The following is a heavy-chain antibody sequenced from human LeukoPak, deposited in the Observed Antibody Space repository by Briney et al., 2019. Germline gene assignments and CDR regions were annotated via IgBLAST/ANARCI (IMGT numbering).Heavy chain of an antibody. CDR2: ISNSGTTR. Sequence: GGSLRLSCAASGFTFSDYYMSWIRQAPGRGLEWVSYISNSGTTRYYADSVKGRFTISRDNAKNSLYVQMNSLRAEDTAVYYCARDQTGITVAATGWFDPWGQGTLVTVSS. D-gene: IGHD6-19*01. V-gene: IGHV3-11*04. J-gene: IGHJ5*02. CDR1: GFTFSDYY. CDR3: ARDQTGITVAATGWFDP.